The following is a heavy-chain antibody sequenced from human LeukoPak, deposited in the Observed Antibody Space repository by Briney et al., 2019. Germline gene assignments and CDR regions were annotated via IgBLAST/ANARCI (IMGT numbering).Heavy chain of an antibody. CDR1: GGSISSSSYY. Sequence: SETLSLTCTVSGGSISSSSYYWGWIRQPPGKGLEWIGTISDSGNTYYNPSLRSRVTISEDTSKNQFSLKLTSVTAADTAVYYCARHGHHGDHDYWGQGTLVTVSS. CDR3: ARHGHHGDHDY. D-gene: IGHD2-21*02. J-gene: IGHJ4*02. CDR2: ISDSGNT. V-gene: IGHV4-39*01.